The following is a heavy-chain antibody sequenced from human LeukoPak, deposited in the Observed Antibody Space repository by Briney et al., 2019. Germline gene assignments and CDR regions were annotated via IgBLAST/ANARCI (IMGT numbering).Heavy chain of an antibody. J-gene: IGHJ3*02. D-gene: IGHD4-4*01. CDR1: GGSISSYY. V-gene: IGHV4-4*07. CDR3: ARVGGMTTINNDAFDI. Sequence: SETLSLTCTVSGGSISSYYWSWIRQPAGKGLEWIGRIYTSGSTNYNPSLKSRVTISIDKSKKQFSLKLISVTAADTAIYYCARVGGMTTINNDAFDIWGQGTMVTVSS. CDR2: IYTSGST.